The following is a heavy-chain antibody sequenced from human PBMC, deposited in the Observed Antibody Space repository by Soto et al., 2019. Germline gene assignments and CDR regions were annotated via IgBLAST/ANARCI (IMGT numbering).Heavy chain of an antibody. Sequence: QVQLVQSGAEVKKPGASVKVSCKASGYTFTSYAMHWVRQAPGQRLEWMGWINAGNGNTKYSQKFQGRVTITRDTSASTAYMELSSLRSEDTAVYYCARIMTTVSYLDPDDFDIWGQGTMVTVSS. CDR3: ARIMTTVSYLDPDDFDI. CDR1: GYTFTSYA. CDR2: INAGNGNT. D-gene: IGHD4-17*01. V-gene: IGHV1-3*01. J-gene: IGHJ3*02.